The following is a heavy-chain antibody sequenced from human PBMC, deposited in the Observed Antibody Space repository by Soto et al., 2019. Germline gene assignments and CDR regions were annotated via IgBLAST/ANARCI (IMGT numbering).Heavy chain of an antibody. V-gene: IGHV2-5*01. J-gene: IGHJ4*02. CDR3: AHRPTSTEDFYFDY. Sequence: QITLTASGPTLVTPTQPLTLTCSFSGFSLTTSGVAVGWFRQPPGKAPEWLSLIYWNDDKRYSPSLRNRLLVTGDSYKNQVVLTMADADAADSGTYYCAHRPTSTEDFYFDYGGQGTLVTVSS. CDR2: IYWNDDK. CDR1: GFSLTTSGVA.